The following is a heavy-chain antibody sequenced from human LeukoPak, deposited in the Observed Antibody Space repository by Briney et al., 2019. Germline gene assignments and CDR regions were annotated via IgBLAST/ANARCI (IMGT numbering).Heavy chain of an antibody. Sequence: GRSLRLSCAASGFTFSSYGMHWVRQAPGKGLEWVALIWYDGNNEYYADSVRGRFTISRDNSKNMLYLQMNSLRAEDTAVYYCAKKAPAGGDYYYMDVWGEGTTVTVPS. D-gene: IGHD3-16*01. CDR2: IWYDGNNE. CDR3: AKKAPAGGDYYYMDV. J-gene: IGHJ6*03. CDR1: GFTFSSYG. V-gene: IGHV3-33*06.